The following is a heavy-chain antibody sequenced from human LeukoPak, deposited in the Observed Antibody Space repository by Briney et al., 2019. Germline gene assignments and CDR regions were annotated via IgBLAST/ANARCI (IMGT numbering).Heavy chain of an antibody. J-gene: IGHJ5*02. CDR1: GYSFTSHW. CDR2: IYPRDSNT. Sequence: GESLKISCKGSGSGSGYSFTSHWIAWVRQMPGKGLEWMGIIYPRDSNTIYSPSFQGQVTISVDTSINTAYLQWISLKASDTAMYYCARHPIAAGGAYNWFDPWGQGTLVTVSS. V-gene: IGHV5-51*01. D-gene: IGHD6-13*01. CDR3: ARHPIAAGGAYNWFDP.